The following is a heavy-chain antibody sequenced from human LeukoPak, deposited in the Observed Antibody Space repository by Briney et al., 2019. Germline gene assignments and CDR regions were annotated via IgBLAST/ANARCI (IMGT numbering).Heavy chain of an antibody. CDR3: ARGLIYGDS. CDR1: GFIVSSSY. J-gene: IGHJ4*02. CDR2: IYGGGST. V-gene: IGHV3-53*01. D-gene: IGHD4-17*01. Sequence: GGSLRLSCAASGFIVSSSYTSWVRQAPGKGLEWVSSIYGGGSTYYADSVRGRFTISRDNSKNTLYLQMNSLRAENTAVYYCARGLIYGDSWGQGTLVTVSS.